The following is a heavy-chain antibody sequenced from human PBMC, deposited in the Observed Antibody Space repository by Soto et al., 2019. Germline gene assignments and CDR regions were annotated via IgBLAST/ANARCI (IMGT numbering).Heavy chain of an antibody. J-gene: IGHJ6*03. V-gene: IGHV3-21*01. CDR2: ISSSSSYI. CDR1: GFTFSSYS. D-gene: IGHD6-19*01. Sequence: EVQLVESGGGLVKPGGSLRLSCAASGFTFSSYSMNWVRQAPGKGLEWVSSISSSSSYIYYADSVKGRFTVSRDYAKHSLSLQMNGLRAEDTAVYYCARVAVAGPDVYYYYMDVWGKGTTVTVSS. CDR3: ARVAVAGPDVYYYYMDV.